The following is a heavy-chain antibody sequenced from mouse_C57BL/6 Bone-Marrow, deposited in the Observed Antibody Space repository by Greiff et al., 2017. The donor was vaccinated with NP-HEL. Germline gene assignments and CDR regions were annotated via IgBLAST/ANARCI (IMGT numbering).Heavy chain of an antibody. CDR1: GYTFTSYW. J-gene: IGHJ1*03. D-gene: IGHD1-1*01. Sequence: QVQLQQPGAELVMPGASVKLSCKASGYTFTSYWMHWVKQRPGQGLEWIGEIDPSDSYTNYNQKFKGKSTLTVDKSSSTAYMQLSSLTSEDSAVYYCAREFYYDRPRYGDVDVWGTGTTVTVSA. CDR3: AREFYYDRPRYGDVDV. CDR2: IDPSDSYT. V-gene: IGHV1-69*01.